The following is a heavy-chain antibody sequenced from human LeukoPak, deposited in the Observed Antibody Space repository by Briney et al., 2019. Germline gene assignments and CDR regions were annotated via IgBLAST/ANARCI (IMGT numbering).Heavy chain of an antibody. CDR2: ISRGIRTV. CDR1: VFTFSGDS. V-gene: IGHV3-48*01. CDR3: ARVGGYSYGYDY. Sequence: GGSLRLSCAASVFTFSGDSMNGVRQAPEEGLGWGSYISRGIRTVYYADSVKGRFTISKDNAKNSLYLQMNSLRAEDTAVYYCARVGGYSYGYDYWGQGTLVTVSS. J-gene: IGHJ4*02. D-gene: IGHD5-18*01.